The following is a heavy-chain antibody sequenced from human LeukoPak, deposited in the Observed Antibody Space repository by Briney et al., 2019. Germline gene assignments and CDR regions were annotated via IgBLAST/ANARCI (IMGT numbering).Heavy chain of an antibody. D-gene: IGHD3-10*01. V-gene: IGHV1-69*13. CDR2: IIPIFGTA. CDR1: GGTFSSYA. CDR3: ASRGELSWAYYFDY. Sequence: VKDTLLSSGGTFSSYAISGVRQAPGQGLEWMGGIIPIFGTANYAQKFQGRVTITADESTSTAYMELSSLRSEDTAVYYCASRGELSWAYYFDYWGQAT. J-gene: IGHJ4*02.